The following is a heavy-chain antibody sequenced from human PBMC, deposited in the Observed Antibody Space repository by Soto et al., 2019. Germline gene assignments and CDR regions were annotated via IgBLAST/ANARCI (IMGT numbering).Heavy chain of an antibody. CDR3: GGDSSGYFYPDVFDI. CDR1: EFSLCSYS. D-gene: IGHD3-22*01. CDR2: ISSSSSTI. V-gene: IGHV3-48*02. Sequence: PGRFRRLSCAACEFSLCSYSMCCVRQAPGKGLEWVSYISSSSSTIYYADSVKGRFTISRDNAKNSLYLQMNSLRDEDTAVYYCGGDSSGYFYPDVFDIWGQGTMVTVSS. J-gene: IGHJ3*02.